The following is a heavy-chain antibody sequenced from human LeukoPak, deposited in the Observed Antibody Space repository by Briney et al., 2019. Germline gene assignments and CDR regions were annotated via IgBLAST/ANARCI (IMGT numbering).Heavy chain of an antibody. CDR3: ARGEPWFDP. D-gene: IGHD1-14*01. J-gene: IGHJ5*02. V-gene: IGHV4-39*07. CDR2: IHYSGST. Sequence: ETSETLSLTCTVSGGSISSSRYYWGWIRQPPGKGLEWIGSIHYSGSTYYNPSLKSRVTISVDTSKNQFSLKLSSVTAADTAVYYCARGEPWFDPWGQGTLVTVSS. CDR1: GGSISSSRYY.